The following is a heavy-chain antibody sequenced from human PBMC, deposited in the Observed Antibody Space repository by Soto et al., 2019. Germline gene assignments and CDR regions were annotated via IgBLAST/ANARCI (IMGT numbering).Heavy chain of an antibody. CDR2: INIDGSST. Sequence: GGSVRLSCAASGFTFSSYWMHLVRQAPGKGLVWVSRINIDGSSTSYADSVKGRFTISRDNAENTLYLQMNSLRAEETAVYYCARVAASQQGGFDPWGQGTLVTVSS. J-gene: IGHJ5*02. CDR1: GFTFSSYW. V-gene: IGHV3-74*01. CDR3: ARVAASQQGGFDP. D-gene: IGHD6-6*01.